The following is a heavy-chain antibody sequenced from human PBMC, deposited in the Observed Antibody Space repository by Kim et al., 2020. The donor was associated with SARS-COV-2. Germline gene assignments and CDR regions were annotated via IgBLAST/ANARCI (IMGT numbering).Heavy chain of an antibody. CDR2: IWYDGSNK. Sequence: GGSLRLSCAASGFTFSSYGMHWVRQAPGKGLEWVAVIWYDGSNKYYADSVKGRFTISRDNSKNTLYLQMNSLRAEDTAVYYCARDSDLCGGDCYSPYYYYGMDVWGQGTTVTVSS. V-gene: IGHV3-33*01. CDR1: GFTFSSYG. D-gene: IGHD2-21*01. CDR3: ARDSDLCGGDCYSPYYYYGMDV. J-gene: IGHJ6*02.